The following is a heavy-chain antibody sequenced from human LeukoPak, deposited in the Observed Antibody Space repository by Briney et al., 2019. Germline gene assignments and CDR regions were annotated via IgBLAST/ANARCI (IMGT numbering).Heavy chain of an antibody. V-gene: IGHV3-7*01. Sequence: GGSLRLSCAASGFAFSSYWMSWVRQAAGKGLESVANIKQDGSEKYYVDSVKGRFTISRDDAKNSLYLQMNSLRAEDTAVYYCASRRGGSSGWYEVFDYWGQGTLVTVSS. CDR2: IKQDGSEK. CDR1: GFAFSSYW. D-gene: IGHD6-19*01. J-gene: IGHJ4*02. CDR3: ASRRGGSSGWYEVFDY.